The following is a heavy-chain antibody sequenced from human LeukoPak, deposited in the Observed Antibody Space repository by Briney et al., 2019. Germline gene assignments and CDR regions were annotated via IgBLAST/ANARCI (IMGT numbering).Heavy chain of an antibody. V-gene: IGHV5-51*01. Sequence: GEALDISLQGSGYLFTRYWIGWVRQLPGTGQEWVGIIYPSEYDTRYSQSFQGQVTNPARKHIRTPFLQWTSLKAPATPSYYFARRSRTGWYDLDYWGQGTLVTVSS. CDR3: ARRSRTGWYDLDY. D-gene: IGHD6-19*01. J-gene: IGHJ4*02. CDR1: GYLFTRYW. CDR2: IYPSEYDT.